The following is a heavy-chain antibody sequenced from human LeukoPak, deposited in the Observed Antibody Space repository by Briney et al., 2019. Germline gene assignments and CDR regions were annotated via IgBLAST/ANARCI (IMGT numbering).Heavy chain of an antibody. CDR1: GFTFSSYA. CDR3: AKGTVSTRGYFDY. V-gene: IGHV3-23*01. J-gene: IGHJ4*02. CDR2: ISGSGGST. Sequence: GGSLRLSCAASGFTFSSYAMSCVRQAPGKGLEWVSAISGSGGSTYYADSVKGRFTISRDNSKNTLYLQMNSLRAEDTAVYYCAKGTVSTRGYFDYWGQGTLVTVSS. D-gene: IGHD5/OR15-5a*01.